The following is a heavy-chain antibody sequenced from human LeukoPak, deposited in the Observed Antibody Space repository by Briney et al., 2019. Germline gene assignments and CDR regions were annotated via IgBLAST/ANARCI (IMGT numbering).Heavy chain of an antibody. CDR3: ASSSTSPPWYYGMDV. CDR2: IYYSGST. J-gene: IGHJ6*02. D-gene: IGHD2-2*01. V-gene: IGHV4-59*01. CDR1: GGSISSYY. Sequence: SETLSLTCTVSGGSISSYYWSWIRQPPGKGLEWIGYIYYSGSTNYNPSLKSRVTISVDTSKNQFSLKLSSVTAADTAVYYCASSSTSPPWYYGMDVWGQGTTVTVS.